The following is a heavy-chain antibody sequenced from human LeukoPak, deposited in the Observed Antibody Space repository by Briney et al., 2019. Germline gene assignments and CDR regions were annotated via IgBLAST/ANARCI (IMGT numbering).Heavy chain of an antibody. CDR3: ARNIDYYDSSGYHSADNWFDP. J-gene: IGHJ5*02. CDR2: IYYSGST. Sequence: SETLSLTCTVSGGSISSYYWSWIRQPPVKGLEWIGYIYYSGSTNYNPSLKSRVTISVDTSKNQFSLKLSSVTAADTAVYYCARNIDYYDSSGYHSADNWFDPWGQGTLVTVSS. D-gene: IGHD3-22*01. CDR1: GGSISSYY. V-gene: IGHV4-59*08.